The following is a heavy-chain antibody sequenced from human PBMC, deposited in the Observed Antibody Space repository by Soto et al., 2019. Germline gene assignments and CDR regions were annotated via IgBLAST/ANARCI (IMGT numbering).Heavy chain of an antibody. CDR2: IYPGDSDT. V-gene: IGHV5-51*01. CDR3: ARPGGYCTNGVCSKAPYYYYGMDV. CDR1: GYSFTSYW. D-gene: IGHD2-8*01. Sequence: PGESLKISCKGSGYSFTSYWIGWVRQMPGKGLEWMGIIYPGDSDTRYSPSFQGQVTISADKSISTAYLQWSSLKAPNTATYYCARPGGYCTNGVCSKAPYYYYGMDVWGQGTTVTVSS. J-gene: IGHJ6*02.